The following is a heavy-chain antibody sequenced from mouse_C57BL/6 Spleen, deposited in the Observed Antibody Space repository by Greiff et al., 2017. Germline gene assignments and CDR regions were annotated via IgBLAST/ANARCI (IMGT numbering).Heavy chain of an antibody. CDR1: GYTFTSYW. CDR2: IYPGSGST. CDR3: ASLPPSLDGIAY. V-gene: IGHV1-55*01. D-gene: IGHD1-1*01. J-gene: IGHJ3*01. Sequence: QVQLQQPGAELVKPGASVKMSCKASGYTFTSYWITWVKQRPGQGLEWIGDIYPGSGSTNYNEKFKSKATLTVDTSSSTAYMQLSSLTSEDSAVYYCASLPPSLDGIAYWGQGTLVTVSA.